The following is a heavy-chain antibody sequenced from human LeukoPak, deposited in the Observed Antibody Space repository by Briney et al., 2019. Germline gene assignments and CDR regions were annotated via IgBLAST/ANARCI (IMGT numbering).Heavy chain of an antibody. V-gene: IGHV4-59*08. Sequence: SGTLSLTCIVSGGSISSYYWSWIRQPPGKGLEWIGYIYYSGSTNYNPSLKSRVTISVDTSKNQFSLKLSSVAAADTAVYYCARGPRQWPDYWGQGTLVTVSS. CDR1: GGSISSYY. D-gene: IGHD6-19*01. CDR2: IYYSGST. J-gene: IGHJ4*02. CDR3: ARGPRQWPDY.